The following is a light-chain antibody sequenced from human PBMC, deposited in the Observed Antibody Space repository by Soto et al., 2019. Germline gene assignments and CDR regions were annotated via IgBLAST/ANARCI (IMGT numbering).Light chain of an antibody. CDR1: QGIGNF. Sequence: DTQLTQSPSSLSASVGDRVTITCRASQGIGNFLAWYQQKPGKVPKLLISAASSLQSGVPSRFSGRGSGTDFTLTITSLQPEDVATYYCQKYSSVITFGQGTRLEIK. CDR3: QKYSSVIT. CDR2: AAS. V-gene: IGKV1-27*01. J-gene: IGKJ5*01.